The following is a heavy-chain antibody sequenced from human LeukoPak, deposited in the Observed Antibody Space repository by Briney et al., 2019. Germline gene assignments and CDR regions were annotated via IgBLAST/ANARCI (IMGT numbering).Heavy chain of an antibody. V-gene: IGHV4-39*01. Sequence: SETLSLTCTVSGGSISSSSHHWAWIRQPPGKGLEWIASIYYTGNSYYNPSLRSRLTISADSSKDQFSLRLSSVTAADTAVYYCSREHYSTSDYWGQGILVTVSS. CDR2: IYYTGNS. CDR3: SREHYSTSDY. D-gene: IGHD1/OR15-1a*01. CDR1: GGSISSSSHH. J-gene: IGHJ4*02.